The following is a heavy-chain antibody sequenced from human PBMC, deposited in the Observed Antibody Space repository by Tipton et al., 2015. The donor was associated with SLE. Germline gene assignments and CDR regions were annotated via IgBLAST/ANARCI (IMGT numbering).Heavy chain of an antibody. CDR3: AKPNYYDTSGYYYGPPDY. Sequence: SLRLSCAASGFTFSSYAMTWVRQAPGRGLEWVSVIYSDGTGVTYCTDSVKGRFTISRDDSRNILYLQMNSLRAEDTAMYYCAKPNYYDTSGYYYGPPDYWGQGTLVTVSS. D-gene: IGHD3-22*01. V-gene: IGHV3-23*03. CDR1: GFTFSSYA. CDR2: IYSDGTGVT. J-gene: IGHJ4*02.